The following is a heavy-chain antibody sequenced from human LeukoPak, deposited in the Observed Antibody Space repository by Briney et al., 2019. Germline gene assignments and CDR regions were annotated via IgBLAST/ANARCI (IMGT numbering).Heavy chain of an antibody. V-gene: IGHV1-46*01. CDR1: GYTFTGYY. CDR3: AKDGIAARPHNYYYYMDV. Sequence: ASVKVSCKASGYTFTGYYMHWVRQAPGQGLEWMGIINPSGGSTSYAQKFQGRVTMTRDMSTSTVYMELSSLRSEDTAVYYCAKDGIAARPHNYYYYMDVWGKGTTVTVSS. D-gene: IGHD6-6*01. CDR2: INPSGGST. J-gene: IGHJ6*03.